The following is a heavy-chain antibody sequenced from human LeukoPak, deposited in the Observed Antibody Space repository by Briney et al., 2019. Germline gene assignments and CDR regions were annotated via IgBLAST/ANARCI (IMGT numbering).Heavy chain of an antibody. J-gene: IGHJ2*01. D-gene: IGHD4-17*01. Sequence: SVKVSCKASGGTFSSYTITWVRQAPGQGLEWMGRIIPILGIANYAQKFQGRVTITADKSTSTAYMELSSLRSEDTAVYYCARTRDYGNWYFDLWGRGTLVTVSS. CDR1: GGTFSSYT. CDR3: ARTRDYGNWYFDL. CDR2: IIPILGIA. V-gene: IGHV1-69*02.